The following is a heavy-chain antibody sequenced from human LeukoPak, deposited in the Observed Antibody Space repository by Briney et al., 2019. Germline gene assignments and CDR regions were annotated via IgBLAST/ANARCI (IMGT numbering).Heavy chain of an antibody. D-gene: IGHD4-11*01. CDR1: GFTFSSYA. CDR2: ISYDGSNK. V-gene: IGHV3-30-3*01. Sequence: GGSLRLSCAASGFTFSSYAMSWVRQAPGKGLEWVAVISYDGSNKYYADSVKGRFTISRDNSKNTLYLQMNSLRAEDTAVYYCARLTVTTYPSNDYWGQGTLVTVSS. J-gene: IGHJ4*02. CDR3: ARLTVTTYPSNDY.